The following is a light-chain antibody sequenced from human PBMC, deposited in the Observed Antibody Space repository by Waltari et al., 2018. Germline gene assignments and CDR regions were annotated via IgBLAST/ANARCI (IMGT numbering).Light chain of an antibody. V-gene: IGKV3-15*01. CDR3: QQYNDWLPLT. Sequence: EIVMTQSPAILSVSPGESATLSCRASQSVSINLAWYQQKPGQAPRLLIFDTSTRATGIPARFSGSGAGTDFTLTISSLQSEDVAVYYCQQYNDWLPLTFGGGTKVEI. CDR2: DTS. J-gene: IGKJ4*01. CDR1: QSVSIN.